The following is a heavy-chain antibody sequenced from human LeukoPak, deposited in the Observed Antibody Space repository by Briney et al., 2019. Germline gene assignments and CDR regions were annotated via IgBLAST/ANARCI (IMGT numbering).Heavy chain of an antibody. D-gene: IGHD3-22*01. Sequence: PGGSLRLSCAASGFSFSDHHMNWVRQAPGKGLEWVSYISSSSSTIYYADSVKGRFTISRDNAKNSLYLQMNSLRAEDTAVYYCAREASGYYLDYWGQGTLVTVSS. CDR2: ISSSSSTI. CDR3: AREASGYYLDY. J-gene: IGHJ4*02. CDR1: GFSFSDHH. V-gene: IGHV3-48*04.